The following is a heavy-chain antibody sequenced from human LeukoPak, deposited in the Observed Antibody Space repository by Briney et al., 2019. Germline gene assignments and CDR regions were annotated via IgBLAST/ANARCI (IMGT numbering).Heavy chain of an antibody. CDR3: ARAHIQDYTIVGLVDH. V-gene: IGHV3-21*01. CDR1: GFTFSDYS. Sequence: GGSLRLSCAASGFTFSDYSMNWVRQAPGQGLEWVSTISSRSTYAYYADSVRGRFTISRDSAKNSLFLQMDNLRVEDTAVYYCARAHIQDYTIVGLVDHWGQGTLVTVSS. CDR2: ISSRSTYA. D-gene: IGHD1-26*01. J-gene: IGHJ5*02.